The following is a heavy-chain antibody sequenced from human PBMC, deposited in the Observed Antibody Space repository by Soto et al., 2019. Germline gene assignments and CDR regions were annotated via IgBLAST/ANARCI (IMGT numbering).Heavy chain of an antibody. J-gene: IGHJ4*02. D-gene: IGHD5-12*01. CDR3: ATNRGFDFYYSDS. CDR2: IYFSGTT. Sequence: SETLSLTCTVSGGSISSSSYYWGWIRQPPGKGLEWIGYIYFSGTTWYNPSLKSRVVMSVDLSQNQFSLNLTSVTAADTAVYFCATNRGFDFYYSDSWGQGTPVTVSS. V-gene: IGHV4-31*03. CDR1: GGSISSSSYY.